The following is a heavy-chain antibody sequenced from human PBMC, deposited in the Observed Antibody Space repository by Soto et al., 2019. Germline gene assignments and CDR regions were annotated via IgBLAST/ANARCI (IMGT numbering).Heavy chain of an antibody. CDR2: ISDDESDK. CDR1: GFAFRSYG. D-gene: IGHD5-12*01. Sequence: QVQLVESGGGVVQAGRSLRLSCSASGFAFRSYGMHWVHQAPGKGLEWVAFISDDESDKYYADSVKGRFTISRDNSENTVDLHMNSLRFEDSSVYYCGRVLLGYVDHIDQWGQGTLVTVSS. J-gene: IGHJ4*02. CDR3: GRVLLGYVDHIDQ. V-gene: IGHV3-30*03.